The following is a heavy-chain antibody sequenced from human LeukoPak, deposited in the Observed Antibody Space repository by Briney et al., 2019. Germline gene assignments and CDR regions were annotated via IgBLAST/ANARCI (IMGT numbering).Heavy chain of an antibody. D-gene: IGHD1-1*01. J-gene: IGHJ6*02. CDR1: GFTFSDYS. CDR2: IRSSGNTI. Sequence: PGGSLRLSGAAPGFTFSDYSMSWIRQAPGKGLEGVSYIRSSGNTIYYADSVMGRFTISRDNDKNTVFLEMNSLRAEDTAVYYCARDGASIDDQYYGLDVWGQGTTVTVSS. CDR3: ARDGASIDDQYYGLDV. V-gene: IGHV3-11*04.